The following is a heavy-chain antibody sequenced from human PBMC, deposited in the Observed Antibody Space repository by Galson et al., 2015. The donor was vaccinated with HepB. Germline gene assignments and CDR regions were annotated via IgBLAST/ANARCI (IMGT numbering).Heavy chain of an antibody. V-gene: IGHV3-33*08. J-gene: IGHJ4*02. CDR3: AAGRRVGATASAGRGDY. CDR2: IWYDGSNK. CDR1: GFTFSSYG. Sequence: SLRLSCAASGFTFSSYGMHWVRQAPGKGLEWVAVIWYDGSNKYYADSVKGRFTISRDNSKNTLYLQMNSLRAEDTAVYYCAAGRRVGATASAGRGDYWGQGTLVTVSS. D-gene: IGHD1-26*01.